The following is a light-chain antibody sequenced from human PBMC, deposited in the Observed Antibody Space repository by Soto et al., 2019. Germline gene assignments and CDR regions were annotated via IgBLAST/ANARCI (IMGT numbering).Light chain of an antibody. CDR3: SSYTGSSTLYV. Sequence: QSVLTHPASVSGSPGQSITISCTGTSSDVGGYNYVSWYQQHPGKAPKLMIYEVSNRPSGISNRFSGSKSGNTASLTISGLQAEDEADCYCSSYTGSSTLYVFGTGTKVTVL. V-gene: IGLV2-14*01. J-gene: IGLJ1*01. CDR1: SSDVGGYNY. CDR2: EVS.